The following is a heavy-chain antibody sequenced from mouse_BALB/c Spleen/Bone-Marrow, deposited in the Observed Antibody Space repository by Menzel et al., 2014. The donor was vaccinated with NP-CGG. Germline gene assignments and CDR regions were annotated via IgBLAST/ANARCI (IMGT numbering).Heavy chain of an antibody. CDR2: IRLKSNNYST. V-gene: IGHV6-6*02. J-gene: IGHJ3*01. CDR3: TDCSWFPY. CDR1: GFSFSNYW. Sequence: DVMLVESGGGLVQPGGSMKLSCVASGFSFSNYWMNWVRQSPEKGLEPVAEIRLKSNNYSTHYAETVKGRFTISRDDSKSSVYLQMINLRTKVTGIYYCTDCSWFPYWGQGTLVAVSA.